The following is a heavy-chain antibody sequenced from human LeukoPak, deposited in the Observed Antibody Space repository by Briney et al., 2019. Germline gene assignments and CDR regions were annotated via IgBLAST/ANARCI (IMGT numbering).Heavy chain of an antibody. V-gene: IGHV3-23*01. J-gene: IGHJ4*02. CDR3: AKEINGGGVVVY. CDR2: IGGSGTST. CDR1: GHSFTRYA. D-gene: IGHD3-16*02. Sequence: PGGSLRLSCADSGHSFTRYAMNWVRQAPGKGLQWVSAIGGSGTSTYYADSVKGRFTISRDNSRNTLFLQMTSLRAEDTAVYYCAKEINGGGVVVYWGQRTLVTVSS.